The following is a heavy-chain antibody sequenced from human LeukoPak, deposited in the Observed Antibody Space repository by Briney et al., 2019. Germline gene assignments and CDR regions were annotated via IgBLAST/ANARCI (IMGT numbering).Heavy chain of an antibody. V-gene: IGHV3-23*01. CDR1: GFTFSSYD. CDR2: ISTSGGRT. J-gene: IGHJ5*02. CDR3: AKAGGSSWYDA. D-gene: IGHD6-13*01. Sequence: GGSLRLSCAASGFTFSSYDMSWVRQAPGKGLEWVSAISTSGGRTYYADSVKGRFTISRDNSKNTMYQQMNSLRAEDTAVYYCAKAGGSSWYDAWGQGILVTVSS.